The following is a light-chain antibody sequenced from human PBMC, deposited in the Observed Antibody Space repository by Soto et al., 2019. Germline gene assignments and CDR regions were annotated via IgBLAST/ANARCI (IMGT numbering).Light chain of an antibody. CDR1: QIVSSY. CDR3: QQRSNWPG. CDR2: DAS. J-gene: IGKJ1*01. Sequence: EIVLTQSPATLSLSPGERATLSCRASQIVSSYLAWYQQKPGQAPRLLIYDASNRATGIPARFSGSGSGTDFTLTISSLEPEDFAVYYCQQRSNWPGFGQGTKVEIK. V-gene: IGKV3-11*01.